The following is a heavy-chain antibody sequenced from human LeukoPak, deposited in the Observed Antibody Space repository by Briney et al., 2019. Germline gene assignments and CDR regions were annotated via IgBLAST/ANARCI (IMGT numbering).Heavy chain of an antibody. J-gene: IGHJ6*03. CDR3: ARERYSSSWYSCYYYYYMDV. CDR1: GFTFSSYS. D-gene: IGHD6-13*01. CDR2: ISSSSSYI. Sequence: GGSLRLSCAASGFTFSSYSMNWVRQAPGKGLEWVSSISSSSSYIYYADSVKGRFTISRDNAKNSLYLQMNSLRAEDTAVYYCARERYSSSWYSCYYYYYMDVWGKGTTVTVSS. V-gene: IGHV3-21*01.